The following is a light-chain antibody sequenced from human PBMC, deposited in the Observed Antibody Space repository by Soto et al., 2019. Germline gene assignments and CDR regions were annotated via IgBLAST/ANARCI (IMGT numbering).Light chain of an antibody. CDR3: KQHSISPGT. V-gene: IGKV1-5*03. CDR1: QSVTEW. CDR2: KAS. Sequence: DIQMTQSPSTLSASVGDRVTITCRASQSVTEWLAWYQQKPGKAPNLLIYKASSLQSGVPSRFSGSGFGTKFPLTISTLQLDDFAIYNCKQHSISPGTSGKGTRVEIK. J-gene: IGKJ1*01.